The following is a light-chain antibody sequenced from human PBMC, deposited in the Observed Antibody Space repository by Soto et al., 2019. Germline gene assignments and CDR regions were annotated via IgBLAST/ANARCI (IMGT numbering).Light chain of an antibody. Sequence: SYELTQPLSVSVALGQTARITCGGNNIGSKNVHWYQQQPGQAPVLVIYRDNNRPSGIPERFSGSNSGNTATLTISRAQAGDEADYYCQVWDSSTAVFGGGTKLTVL. V-gene: IGLV3-9*01. CDR3: QVWDSSTAV. CDR2: RDN. CDR1: NIGSKN. J-gene: IGLJ2*01.